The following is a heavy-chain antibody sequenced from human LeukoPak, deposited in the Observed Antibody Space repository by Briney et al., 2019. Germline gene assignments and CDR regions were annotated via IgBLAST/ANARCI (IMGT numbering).Heavy chain of an antibody. CDR1: GGSISSYY. J-gene: IGHJ5*02. V-gene: IGHV4-4*07. CDR3: ARDSYYYGSDTNWFDP. CDR2: IYTGGST. Sequence: SETLSLTCTVSGGSISSYYWSWIRQPAGKGLEWIGRIYTGGSTNYNPSLKSRVTMSVDTSKNQFSLKLSSVTAADTAVYYCARDSYYYGSDTNWFDPWGQGTLVTVSS. D-gene: IGHD3-10*01.